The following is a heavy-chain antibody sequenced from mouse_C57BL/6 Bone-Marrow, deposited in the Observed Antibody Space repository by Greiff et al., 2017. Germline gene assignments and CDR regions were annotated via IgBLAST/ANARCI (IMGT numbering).Heavy chain of an antibody. CDR3: KRVTSGY. Sequence: VQLQQSGAELVRPGASVTLSCKASGYTFTDYEMHWVKQTPVHGLEWIGAIDPETGGTASNQKFKGKAILTADKSSSTTYMELRSLTSEDSAVYCCKRVTSGYWGQGTTLTVSS. J-gene: IGHJ2*01. CDR1: GYTFTDYE. V-gene: IGHV1-15*01. CDR2: IDPETGGT. D-gene: IGHD2-12*01.